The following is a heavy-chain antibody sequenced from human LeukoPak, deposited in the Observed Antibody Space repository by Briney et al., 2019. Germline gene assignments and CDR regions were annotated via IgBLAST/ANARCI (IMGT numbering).Heavy chain of an antibody. CDR1: GYPFTSYN. V-gene: IGHV1-8*01. Sequence: ASVKVSCKASGYPFTSYNVNWVRQATGQGLEWMGWMNTNSGNTGYSQNFQGRVTMTRDTSISTAYMELSSPMSEDTAVYYCARGLPKAVFGVVIEDWGQGTLVTVSS. J-gene: IGHJ1*01. CDR2: MNTNSGNT. CDR3: ARGLPKAVFGVVIED. D-gene: IGHD3-3*01.